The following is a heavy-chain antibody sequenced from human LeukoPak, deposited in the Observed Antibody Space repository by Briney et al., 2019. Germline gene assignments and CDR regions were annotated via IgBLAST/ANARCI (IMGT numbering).Heavy chain of an antibody. CDR3: ARDDVTYYYDSSGFGALYYYYGMDV. CDR1: AFIFSGHW. D-gene: IGHD3-22*01. CDR2: IKEDGSER. J-gene: IGHJ6*02. V-gene: IGHV3-7*03. Sequence: GGSLRLSCEGSAFIFSGHWMNWVRQTPGKGLEWVASIKEDGSERQYVDSVKGRFSISRDNTKGSLFLQLNSLRAEDTAVYYCARDDVTYYYDSSGFGALYYYYGMDVWGQGTTVTVSS.